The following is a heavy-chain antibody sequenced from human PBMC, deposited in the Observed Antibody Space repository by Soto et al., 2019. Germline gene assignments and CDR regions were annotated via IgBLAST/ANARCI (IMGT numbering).Heavy chain of an antibody. CDR3: GTDDLYPGSGRQNFEF. D-gene: IGHD3-10*01. J-gene: IGHJ4*02. Sequence: QVQLVQSGSEVKKPGSSVKVSCKASGGTFTSHTFNWVRQAPGQGLEWMGRAIPLLNIKNYAQIFQGRLTINADISTKTSYMELGSLTSDDAAAYFCGTDDLYPGSGRQNFEFWGRGTLVTVSS. V-gene: IGHV1-69*02. CDR1: GGTFTSHT. CDR2: AIPLLNIK.